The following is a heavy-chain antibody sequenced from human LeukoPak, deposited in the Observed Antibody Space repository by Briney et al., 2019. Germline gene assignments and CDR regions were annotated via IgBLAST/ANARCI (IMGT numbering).Heavy chain of an antibody. Sequence: GGSLRLSCAASGFTFTSYSMNRVRQAPGKGLEWVSTISGGGGSTYYADSVKGRFTISRDNAKNSLYLQMNSLRAEDTAIYYCTRVGYIDEGIDYWGQGTLVTVSS. V-gene: IGHV3-23*01. CDR2: ISGGGGST. J-gene: IGHJ4*02. D-gene: IGHD5-24*01. CDR1: GFTFTSYS. CDR3: TRVGYIDEGIDY.